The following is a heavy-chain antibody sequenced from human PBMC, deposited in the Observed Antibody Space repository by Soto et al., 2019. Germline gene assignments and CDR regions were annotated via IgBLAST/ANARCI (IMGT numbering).Heavy chain of an antibody. V-gene: IGHV3-53*04. D-gene: IGHD3-10*01. CDR2: LHSGGDT. Sequence: EVQLVESGGGLVQPGGSLRLSCVASGIPVSSNYMTWVRQAPGKGLEWVSVLHSGGDTYYANSVKGRFTISRHDSTNTLFLQMNSLTAEDTAVYYGARDGPYYYASRMDVWGQGTTVTFSS. J-gene: IGHJ6*02. CDR1: GIPVSSNY. CDR3: ARDGPYYYASRMDV.